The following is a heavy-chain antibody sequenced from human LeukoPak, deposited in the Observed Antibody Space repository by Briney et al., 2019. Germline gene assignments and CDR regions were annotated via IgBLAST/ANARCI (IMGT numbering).Heavy chain of an antibody. Sequence: PGGSLRLSCSASGFTFSSYAMHWVRQAPGKGLEYVSVISSNGGSTYYADSVKGRFTISRDNSKNTLYLQMSSLRAEDTAVYYCVKTLISVAGTGAFAIWGKRTLVTVSS. V-gene: IGHV3-64D*09. CDR1: GFTFSSYA. CDR2: ISSNGGST. J-gene: IGHJ3*02. CDR3: VKTLISVAGTGAFAI. D-gene: IGHD6-19*01.